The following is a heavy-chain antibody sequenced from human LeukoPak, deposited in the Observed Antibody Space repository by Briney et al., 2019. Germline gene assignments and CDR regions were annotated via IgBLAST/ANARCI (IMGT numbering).Heavy chain of an antibody. J-gene: IGHJ4*02. D-gene: IGHD5-24*01. CDR2: ISYDGSNK. CDR3: AKEDGYNPLSIDY. V-gene: IGHV3-30*18. Sequence: PGRSLRLSCAASGFTFSSYGMHWVRQTPGKGLEWVAVISYDGSNKYYADSVKGRFTISRDNSKNTLYLQMNSLRAEDTAVYYCAKEDGYNPLSIDYWGQGTLVTVSS. CDR1: GFTFSSYG.